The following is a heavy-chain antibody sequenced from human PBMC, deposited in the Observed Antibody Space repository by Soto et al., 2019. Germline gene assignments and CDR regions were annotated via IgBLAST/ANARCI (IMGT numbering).Heavy chain of an antibody. CDR1: GGSISSGDYY. D-gene: IGHD3-9*01. CDR2: IYYSGST. CDR3: ARENSDILTGYGYGMDV. Sequence: PSETLSLTCTVSGGSISSGDYYWSWIRQPPGKGLEWIGYIYYSGSTYYNPSLKSRVTISVDTSKNQFSLKLSSVTAADTAVYYCARENSDILTGYGYGMDVWGQGTTVTVSS. V-gene: IGHV4-30-4*01. J-gene: IGHJ6*02.